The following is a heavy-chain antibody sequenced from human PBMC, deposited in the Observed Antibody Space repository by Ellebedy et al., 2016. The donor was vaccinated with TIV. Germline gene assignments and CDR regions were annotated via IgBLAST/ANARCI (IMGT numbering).Heavy chain of an antibody. J-gene: IGHJ6*02. Sequence: PGGSLRLSCLASGFTFRSYTMHWVRQAPGKGLEWVAMISYNGRTQNYADSVKSRLTISRDNDKDTLYLQMRGLRGDDTGLYYCVRERSGSSYYGMDVWGQGTTVTDSS. D-gene: IGHD3-10*01. V-gene: IGHV3-30*04. CDR2: ISYNGRTQ. CDR3: VRERSGSSYYGMDV. CDR1: GFTFRSYT.